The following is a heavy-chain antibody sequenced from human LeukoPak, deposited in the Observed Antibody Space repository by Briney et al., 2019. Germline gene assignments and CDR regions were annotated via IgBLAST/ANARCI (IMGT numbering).Heavy chain of an antibody. Sequence: SETLSLTCTVSGASISSGDYYWSWIRQPPGKGLEWIGYIYYSGSTSYNPSLKSRVTISVDTSRNQFSLKLSSVTAADTAVYYCASLPWALYWGQGTLVTVSS. D-gene: IGHD7-27*01. CDR2: IYYSGST. CDR3: ASLPWALY. J-gene: IGHJ4*02. CDR1: GASISSGDYY. V-gene: IGHV4-30-4*01.